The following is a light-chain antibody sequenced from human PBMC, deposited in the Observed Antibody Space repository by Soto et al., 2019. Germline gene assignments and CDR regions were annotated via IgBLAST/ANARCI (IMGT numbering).Light chain of an antibody. Sequence: QSVLTQSRSVSGSPGQSVTISCTGTSGDVGYYNYVSWYQQHPGKAPKLMIYDVSKRPSGVPARFSGSKSGNTASLTIAGLRVEDEAQYFCSSYAGTSSFVLFGGGTKLTVL. V-gene: IGLV2-11*01. CDR1: SGDVGYYNY. CDR2: DVS. CDR3: SSYAGTSSFVL. J-gene: IGLJ2*01.